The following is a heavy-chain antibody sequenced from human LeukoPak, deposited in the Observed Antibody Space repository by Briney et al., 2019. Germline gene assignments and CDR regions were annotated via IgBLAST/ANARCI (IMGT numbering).Heavy chain of an antibody. Sequence: PGGSLRLSCAASGFTFSSYAMHWVRQAPGKGLEYVSAISSKGGSTYYANSVKGRFTISRDNSKNTLYLQMGSLRAEDMAVYYCARGSSSSGVVDYWGQGTLVTVSS. CDR2: ISSKGGST. J-gene: IGHJ4*02. V-gene: IGHV3-64*01. CDR3: ARGSSSSGVVDY. D-gene: IGHD6-6*01. CDR1: GFTFSSYA.